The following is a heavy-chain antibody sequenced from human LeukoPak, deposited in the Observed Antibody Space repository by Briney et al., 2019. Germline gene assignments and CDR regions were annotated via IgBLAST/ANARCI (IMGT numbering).Heavy chain of an antibody. V-gene: IGHV3-11*04. Sequence: GGSLRLSCAASGFTFSDYYMSWIRQAPGKGLEWVSYISSSGSTIYYADSVKGRFTISRDNAKNSLYLQMNSLRTEDTAVYYCARDYCGGDCALDYWGQGTLVTVSS. CDR2: ISSSGSTI. J-gene: IGHJ4*02. CDR1: GFTFSDYY. D-gene: IGHD2-21*02. CDR3: ARDYCGGDCALDY.